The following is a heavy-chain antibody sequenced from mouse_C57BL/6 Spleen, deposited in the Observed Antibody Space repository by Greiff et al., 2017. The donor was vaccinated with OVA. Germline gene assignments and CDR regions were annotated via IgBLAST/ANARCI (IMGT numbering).Heavy chain of an antibody. D-gene: IGHD1-1*01. V-gene: IGHV1-50*01. CDR3: AGVYYGSSESY. Sequence: QVQLQQPGAELVKPGASVKLSCKASGYTFTSYWMQWVKQRPGQGLEWIGEIDPSDSYTNYNQKFKGKATLTVDTSSSTAYMQLSSLTSEDSAVYYCAGVYYGSSESYWGQGTLVTVSA. J-gene: IGHJ3*01. CDR1: GYTFTSYW. CDR2: IDPSDSYT.